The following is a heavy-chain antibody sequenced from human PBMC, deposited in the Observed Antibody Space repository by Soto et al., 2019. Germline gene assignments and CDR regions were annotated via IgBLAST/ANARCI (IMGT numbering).Heavy chain of an antibody. J-gene: IGHJ4*02. D-gene: IGHD6-6*01. CDR3: ARGLGQSPHVFDY. CDR1: GGSLSSGNYY. Sequence: PSETLSLTCTVSGGSLSSGNYYWSWIRQHPQKGLEWIGYIYYSGNTYYNPSLKSRISMSVDMSKNQFSLKLNSMTAADSAVYYCARGLGQSPHVFDYWGQGTPVTVSS. CDR2: IYYSGNT. V-gene: IGHV4-31*03.